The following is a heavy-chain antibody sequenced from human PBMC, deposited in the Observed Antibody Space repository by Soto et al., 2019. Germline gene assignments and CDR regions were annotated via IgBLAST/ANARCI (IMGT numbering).Heavy chain of an antibody. CDR3: AXGLFYYDSSGPPYGMDV. J-gene: IGHJ6*02. CDR1: GYTFTSYG. CDR2: ISAYNGNT. V-gene: IGHV1-18*01. D-gene: IGHD3-22*01. Sequence: ASVEVSCKASGYTFTSYGISWVRQAPGQGLEWMGWISAYNGNTNYAQKLQGRVTMTTDTSTSTAYMELRSLRSDDTAVYYCAXGLFYYDSSGPPYGMDVWGQGTTVTVSS.